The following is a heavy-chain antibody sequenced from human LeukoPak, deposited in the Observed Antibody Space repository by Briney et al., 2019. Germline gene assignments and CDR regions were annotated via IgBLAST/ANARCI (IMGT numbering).Heavy chain of an antibody. Sequence: GGSLRLSCAASGFTFSSYSMNWVRQAPGKGLEWVSVIYSGGSTYYADSVKGRFTISRDNSKNTLYLQMNSLRAEDTAVYYCARGGAETYYYDSSGYTYGMDVWGQGTTVTVSS. CDR2: IYSGGST. D-gene: IGHD3-22*01. CDR3: ARGGAETYYYDSSGYTYGMDV. CDR1: GFTFSSYS. V-gene: IGHV3-66*01. J-gene: IGHJ6*02.